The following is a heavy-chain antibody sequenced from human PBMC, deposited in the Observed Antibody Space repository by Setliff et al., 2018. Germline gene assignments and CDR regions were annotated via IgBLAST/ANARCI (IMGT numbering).Heavy chain of an antibody. CDR2: TIPIFGTT. D-gene: IGHD3-22*01. J-gene: IGHJ6*03. CDR3: VREGVDSRSSTDYRYYMDV. CDR1: GDTFRSYG. Sequence: SVKVSCKASGDTFRSYGISWVRQAPGQGLEWMGGTIPIFGTTDYAQKFQGRVTIITDESTSTAFMQLSSLRSEDTAVYYCVREGVDSRSSTDYRYYMDVWGKGTTVTVSS. V-gene: IGHV1-69*05.